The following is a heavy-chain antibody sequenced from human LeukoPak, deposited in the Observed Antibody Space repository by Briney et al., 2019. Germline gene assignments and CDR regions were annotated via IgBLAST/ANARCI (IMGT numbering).Heavy chain of an antibody. V-gene: IGHV3-9*01. Sequence: PGGSLRLSCAASGFTFDDYAMHWVRQAPGKGLEWVSGISWNSGSIGYADSVKGRFTISRDNAKNSLYLQMNSLRAEDTALYYCAKEGIPVAGTWIDYWGQGTLVTVSS. D-gene: IGHD6-19*01. CDR1: GFTFDDYA. CDR2: ISWNSGSI. J-gene: IGHJ4*02. CDR3: AKEGIPVAGTWIDY.